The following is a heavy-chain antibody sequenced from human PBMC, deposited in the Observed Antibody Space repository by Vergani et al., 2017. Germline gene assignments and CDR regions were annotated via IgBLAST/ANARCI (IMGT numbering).Heavy chain of an antibody. CDR3: AKVGRSEVAGTFGAFDI. CDR1: GFTFIIHA. Sequence: EVQLVESGGDLVQPGGSLRLSCAASGFTFIIHAMSWVRQAPGKGLEWVSTLSSSDRRTHYADSVKGRFTISRDNSKNTLFLHMNSLRPEDTAVYYCAKVGRSEVAGTFGAFDIWGQGTMVTVSS. J-gene: IGHJ3*02. CDR2: LSSSDRRT. V-gene: IGHV3-23*04. D-gene: IGHD6-19*01.